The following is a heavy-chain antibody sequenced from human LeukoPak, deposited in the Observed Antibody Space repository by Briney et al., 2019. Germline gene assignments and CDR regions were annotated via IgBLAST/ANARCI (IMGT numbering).Heavy chain of an antibody. CDR2: ISGSGGST. D-gene: IGHD3-10*01. Sequence: GGSLRLSCAASGFTFSSYAMSWVRQAPGKGLERVSAISGSGGSTYYADSVKGRFTISRDNSKNTLYLQMNSLRAEDTAVYYCAKDLGITMVRGVSPFGYWGQGTLVTVSS. J-gene: IGHJ4*02. CDR3: AKDLGITMVRGVSPFGY. CDR1: GFTFSSYA. V-gene: IGHV3-23*01.